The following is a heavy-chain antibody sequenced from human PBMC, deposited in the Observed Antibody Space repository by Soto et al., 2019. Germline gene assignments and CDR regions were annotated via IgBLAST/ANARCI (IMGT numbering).Heavy chain of an antibody. CDR3: AAVMGSDYDYVWGSLSFDH. J-gene: IGHJ4*02. D-gene: IGHD3-16*01. V-gene: IGHV3-23*01. Sequence: VQLLQSGGGLVQPGGSLRLSSEASGFIFATTAMGWVRQAPGKGLEWVSTISGSGVRTYYADSVKGRFTISRGNSKNTLFLQMNSLRADDTAVYFCAAVMGSDYDYVWGSLSFDHWGQGALVTVST. CDR2: ISGSGVRT. CDR1: GFIFATTA.